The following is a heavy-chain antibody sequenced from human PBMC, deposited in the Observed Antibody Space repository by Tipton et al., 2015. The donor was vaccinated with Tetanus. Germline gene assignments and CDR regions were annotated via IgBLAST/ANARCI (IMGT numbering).Heavy chain of an antibody. D-gene: IGHD4-23*01. V-gene: IGHV4-39*07. CDR3: ASMTPVDWYFDL. Sequence: TLSLTCIVSGGSMSGSGHYGAWVRQSPGKGLEWIGSISYSGRTYYSPSLKSRVTMSVDTSKNQLLLKLTSVTAADTAVYYCASMTPVDWYFDLWGRGTLVTVSS. J-gene: IGHJ2*01. CDR2: ISYSGRT. CDR1: GGSMSGSGHY.